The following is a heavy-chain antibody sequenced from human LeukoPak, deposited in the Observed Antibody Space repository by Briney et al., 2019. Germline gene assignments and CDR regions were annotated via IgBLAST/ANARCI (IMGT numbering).Heavy chain of an antibody. Sequence: SVKVSCKASGGTFSSYAISWVRQAPGQGLEWMGGITPIFGTANYAQKFQGRVTITADESTSTAYMELSSLRSEDTAVYYCARDSLDTAMAPFDYWGQGTLVTVSS. D-gene: IGHD5-18*01. CDR1: GGTFSSYA. CDR2: ITPIFGTA. CDR3: ARDSLDTAMAPFDY. V-gene: IGHV1-69*13. J-gene: IGHJ4*02.